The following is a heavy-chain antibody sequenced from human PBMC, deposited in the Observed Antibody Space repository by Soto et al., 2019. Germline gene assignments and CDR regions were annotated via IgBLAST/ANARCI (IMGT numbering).Heavy chain of an antibody. V-gene: IGHV1-69*13. J-gene: IGHJ6*02. CDR3: ARHLITIFGVVIERNYYGMDV. CDR2: IIPIFGTA. CDR1: GGTFSSYA. D-gene: IGHD3-3*01. Sequence: EASVNVSCKASGGTFSSYAIIWVRQAPGQGLEWMGGIIPIFGTANYAQKFQGRVTITADESTSTAYMELSSLRSEDTDVYFCARHLITIFGVVIERNYYGMDVWG.